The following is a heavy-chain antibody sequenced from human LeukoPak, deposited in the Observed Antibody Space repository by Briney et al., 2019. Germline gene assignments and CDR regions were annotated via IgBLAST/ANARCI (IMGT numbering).Heavy chain of an antibody. CDR3: ARVGRGGMATPTFDS. D-gene: IGHD5-24*01. J-gene: IGHJ4*02. CDR2: VYYSGSA. Sequence: PSETLSLTCTVSGGSISSDSYYWGWIRQPPGKGLESIGSVYYSGSAYYNPSLKSRVTISVDTSKNQFSLKLSSVTAADTAVYYCARVGRGGMATPTFDSWGQGTLVTVSS. CDR1: GGSISSDSYY. V-gene: IGHV4-39*01.